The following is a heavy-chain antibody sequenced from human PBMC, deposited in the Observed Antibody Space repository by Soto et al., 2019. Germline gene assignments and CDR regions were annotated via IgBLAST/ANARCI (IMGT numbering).Heavy chain of an antibody. CDR1: GYTFTGYY. J-gene: IGHJ6*02. Sequence: GASVKVSCKAPGYTFTGYYMHWVRQAPGQRVEWMGWINPNSGGTNYAQKFQGWVTMTRDTSISTAYMELSRLRSDDTAVYYCARDGVDTAMEYYYYYGMDVWGQGTTVTVSS. CDR3: ARDGVDTAMEYYYYYGMDV. CDR2: INPNSGGT. D-gene: IGHD5-18*01. V-gene: IGHV1-2*04.